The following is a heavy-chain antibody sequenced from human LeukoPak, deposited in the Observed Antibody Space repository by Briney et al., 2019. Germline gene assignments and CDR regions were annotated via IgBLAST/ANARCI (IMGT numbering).Heavy chain of an antibody. V-gene: IGHV1-46*01. Sequence: ASVKVSCKASGYTFASNYMHWVRQAPGQGPEWMGVINPSGGRTSYAQKFQGRVTMTRDMSTSTVYMELSSLRSEDTAVYYCARDPKDDSSGYYYFDYWGQGTLVTVSS. CDR3: ARDPKDDSSGYYYFDY. J-gene: IGHJ4*02. CDR1: GYTFASNY. CDR2: INPSGGRT. D-gene: IGHD3-22*01.